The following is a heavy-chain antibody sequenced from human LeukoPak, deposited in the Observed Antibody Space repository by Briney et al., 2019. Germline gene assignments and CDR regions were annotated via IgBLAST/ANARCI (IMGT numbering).Heavy chain of an antibody. J-gene: IGHJ4*02. V-gene: IGHV4-34*01. CDR3: ARGNILTGYCFDF. Sequence: SETLSLTCAVYGGSITGYYWSWIRQTPGRGLEWVGEIHYTGATSYNPFLKSRATISTDTSKDQFSLRLSSVTAADTAVYYCARGNILTGYCFDFWGQGALVTVSS. CDR2: IHYTGAT. CDR1: GGSITGYY. D-gene: IGHD3-9*01.